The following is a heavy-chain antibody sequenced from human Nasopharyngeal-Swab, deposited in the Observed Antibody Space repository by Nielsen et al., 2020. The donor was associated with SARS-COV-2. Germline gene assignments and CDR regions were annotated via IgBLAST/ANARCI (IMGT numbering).Heavy chain of an antibody. CDR2: IWYDGSNK. CDR1: GFTFSSYG. V-gene: IGHV3-33*08. Sequence: GESLKISCAASGFTFSSYGMHWVRQAPGKGLEWVAVIWYDGSNKYYADSVKGRFTISRDNSKNTLYLQMNGLRAEDTAVYYCAREDTAMVVDYWGQGTLVTVSS. J-gene: IGHJ4*02. CDR3: AREDTAMVVDY. D-gene: IGHD5-18*01.